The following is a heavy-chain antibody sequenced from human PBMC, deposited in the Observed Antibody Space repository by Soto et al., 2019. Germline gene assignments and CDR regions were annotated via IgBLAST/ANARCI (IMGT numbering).Heavy chain of an antibody. CDR3: TRAGSDPGNFYISNYYAMDV. V-gene: IGHV3-53*01. J-gene: IGHJ6*02. CDR1: GFSVSSDY. CDR2: IYSGGDT. Sequence: GGSLRLSCAASGFSVSSDYMSWVRQAPGKGLGWVSLIYSGGDTYYADSVKGRFTISRDISSNTIYLHMTSLRADDTAIYYCTRAGSDPGNFYISNYYAMDVWGRGTTVTVSS. D-gene: IGHD3-10*01.